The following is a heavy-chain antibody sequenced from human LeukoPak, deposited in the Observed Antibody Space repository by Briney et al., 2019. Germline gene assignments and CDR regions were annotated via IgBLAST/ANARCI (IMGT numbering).Heavy chain of an antibody. V-gene: IGHV1-2*02. CDR1: GYTFTGYY. CDR2: INPNTGGT. Sequence: ASVKVSCKTSGYTFTGYYMHWVRQAPGQGLEWMGWINPNTGGTNYAQKFQGRVTMTSDTSISTAYMELSSLSSDDSAMYYCASAPMIVVVFPPRLDFWGQETLVTVCS. CDR3: ASAPMIVVVFPPRLDF. J-gene: IGHJ4*02. D-gene: IGHD3-22*01.